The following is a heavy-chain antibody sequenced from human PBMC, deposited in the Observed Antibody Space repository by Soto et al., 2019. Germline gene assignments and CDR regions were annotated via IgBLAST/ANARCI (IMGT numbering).Heavy chain of an antibody. D-gene: IGHD2-15*01. CDR1: GFTFSSYA. V-gene: IGHV3-30-3*01. CDR3: ARDLISCSGGSCYSFDYYYGMDV. J-gene: IGHJ6*02. CDR2: ISYDGSNK. Sequence: GGSLRLACADSGFTFSSYAMHWVRQAPGKGLEWVAVISYDGSNKYYADSVKGRFTISRDNSKNTLYLQMNSLRAEDTAVYYCARDLISCSGGSCYSFDYYYGMDVWGQGTTVTVSS.